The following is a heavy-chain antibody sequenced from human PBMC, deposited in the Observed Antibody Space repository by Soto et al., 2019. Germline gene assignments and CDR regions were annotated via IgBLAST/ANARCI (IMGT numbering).Heavy chain of an antibody. D-gene: IGHD6-19*01. CDR1: GFNFSTSG. V-gene: IGHV3-30*03. J-gene: IGHJ5*02. Sequence: GGSLRLSCAASGFNFSTSGMDWVRQVPGKGLEWVAVISNDGSRQYYAESVKGRFTISRDNSKKIVYLQMNSLRAEDTAVYYCARARQYSSGWVNWFDPWGQGTLVTVS. CDR3: ARARQYSSGWVNWFDP. CDR2: ISNDGSRQ.